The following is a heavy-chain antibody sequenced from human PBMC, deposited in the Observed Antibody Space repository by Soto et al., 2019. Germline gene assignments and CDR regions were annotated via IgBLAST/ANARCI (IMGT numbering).Heavy chain of an antibody. V-gene: IGHV3-23*01. J-gene: IGHJ6*02. CDR2: INDSGSGI. CDR1: GFTFSSYW. Sequence: PGGSLRLSCAASGFTFSSYWMSWVRQAPGKGLEWVSDINDSGSGIYYADSVKGRFTISRDNSKSTLYLQMNSLRAEDTALYYCAKGRSYYYYYGVDVWGQGTTVTVSS. CDR3: AKGRSYYYYYGVDV.